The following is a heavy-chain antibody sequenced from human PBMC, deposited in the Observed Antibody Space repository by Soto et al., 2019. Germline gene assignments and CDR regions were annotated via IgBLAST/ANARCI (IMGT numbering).Heavy chain of an antibody. J-gene: IGHJ4*02. V-gene: IGHV4-30-2*01. Sequence: SETLSLTCAVSGGSISSGGYSWSWIRQPPXKGLEWIGYIYHSGSTYYNPSLKSRVTISVDRSKNQFSLKLSSVTAADTAVYYCASTPRAYCGGDCSIDYWGQGTLVTVSS. CDR3: ASTPRAYCGGDCSIDY. CDR1: GGSISSGGYS. CDR2: IYHSGST. D-gene: IGHD2-21*02.